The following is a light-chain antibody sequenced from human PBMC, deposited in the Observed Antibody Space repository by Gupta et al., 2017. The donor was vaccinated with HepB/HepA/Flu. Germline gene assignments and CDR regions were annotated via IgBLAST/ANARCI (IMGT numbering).Light chain of an antibody. V-gene: IGKV3-15*01. CDR2: GAS. J-gene: IGKJ1*01. CDR1: QSVSSN. Sequence: EIVMTHSPATLSVSPGERATLSCRASQSVSSNLAWYQQKPGQAPRLLIYGASTRATGFPARFSGSGSGTEFTLTISSRQSEDFAVYYCQHQNNCPGTFGQGTKVEIK. CDR3: QHQNNCPGT.